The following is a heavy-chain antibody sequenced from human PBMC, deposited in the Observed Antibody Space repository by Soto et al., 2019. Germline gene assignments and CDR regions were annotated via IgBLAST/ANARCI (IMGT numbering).Heavy chain of an antibody. Sequence: GGSLRLSCAASGFTFSSYWMSWVRQAPGKGLEWVANIKQDGSEKYYVDSVKGRFTISRDNAKNSLYLQMNSLRAEDTAVYYCARDSVVTMIGPDAFDIWGQGTMVTVSS. J-gene: IGHJ3*02. CDR2: IKQDGSEK. V-gene: IGHV3-7*05. CDR1: GFTFSSYW. D-gene: IGHD3-22*01. CDR3: ARDSVVTMIGPDAFDI.